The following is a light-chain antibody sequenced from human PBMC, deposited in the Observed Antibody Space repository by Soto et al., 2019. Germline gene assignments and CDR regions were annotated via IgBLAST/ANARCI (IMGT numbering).Light chain of an antibody. J-gene: IGLJ1*01. CDR3: SSYTSVSTLLYL. CDR2: GVT. V-gene: IGLV2-14*01. Sequence: QSALTQPASVSGSPGQSITISCTGTSSDVGGYNYVSWYQQHPGIAPKLLIYGVTDRPSGVSPRFSGSKSGNTDSLTISGLQAEDDADYHCSSYTSVSTLLYLVGTGTKVTVL. CDR1: SSDVGGYNY.